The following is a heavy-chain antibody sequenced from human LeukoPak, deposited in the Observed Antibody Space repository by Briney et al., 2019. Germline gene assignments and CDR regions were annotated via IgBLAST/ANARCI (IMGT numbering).Heavy chain of an antibody. D-gene: IGHD3-3*01. V-gene: IGHV3-11*01. CDR3: AAVQMERSSWYDYYYMDV. J-gene: IGHJ6*03. Sequence: GGSLRLSCAASGFTFSDYYMTWIRQPPGKGLELVSYISSSGSAIKYADSVKGRFSISRDNAKNSLYLQMNSLRAEDTAVYYCAAVQMERSSWYDYYYMDVWGNGTTVTVSS. CDR2: ISSSGSAI. CDR1: GFTFSDYY.